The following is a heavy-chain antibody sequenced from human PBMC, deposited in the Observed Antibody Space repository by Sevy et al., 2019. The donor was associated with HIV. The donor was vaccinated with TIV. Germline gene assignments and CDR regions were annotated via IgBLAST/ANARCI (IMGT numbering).Heavy chain of an antibody. J-gene: IGHJ2*01. CDR1: GGSFSGFS. Sequence: SETLSLTCAVSGGSFSGFSWNWIRQPPGKGLEWIGEVNHYSPSHKSRATISLDTSKNQFSLKLHFVTAADTAFYFCARGVEGVVPSPILGLGPWSKYWSFDLWGRGTLVTVSS. D-gene: IGHD2-2*02. CDR3: ARGVEGVVPSPILGLGPWSKYWSFDL. V-gene: IGHV4-34*01. CDR2: VNH.